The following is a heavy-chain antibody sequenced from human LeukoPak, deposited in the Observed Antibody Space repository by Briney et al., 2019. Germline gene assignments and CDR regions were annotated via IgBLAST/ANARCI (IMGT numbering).Heavy chain of an antibody. D-gene: IGHD3-16*01. V-gene: IGHV4-61*02. J-gene: IGHJ4*02. Sequence: SETLSLTCTVSGGSISSGSYYWSWIRQPAGKGLEWIGRIYTSGSTNYNPSLNSRVTMSVDTSKNQCTLKLSSVTAADTAVYYCARVGDYALKDWGQGTLVAVSS. CDR2: IYTSGST. CDR1: GGSISSGSYY. CDR3: ARVGDYALKD.